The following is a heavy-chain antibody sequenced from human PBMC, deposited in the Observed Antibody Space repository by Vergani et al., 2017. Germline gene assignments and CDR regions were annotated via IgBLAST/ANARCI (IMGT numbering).Heavy chain of an antibody. V-gene: IGHV4-59*01. CDR1: GGSISSYY. Sequence: QVQLQESGPGLVKPSETLSLTCTVSGGSISSYYWSWIRQPPGKGLEWIGYIYYSGSTNYNPSLKSRVTISVDTSKNQFSLKLSSVTAADTAVYYCARAYHAVASSTPSYYYGMDVWGQGTTVTVSS. CDR3: ARAYHAVASSTPSYYYGMDV. CDR2: IYYSGST. D-gene: IGHD2/OR15-2a*01. J-gene: IGHJ6*02.